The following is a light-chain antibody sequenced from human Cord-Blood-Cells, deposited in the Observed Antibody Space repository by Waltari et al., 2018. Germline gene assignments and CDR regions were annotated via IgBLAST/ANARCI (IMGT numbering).Light chain of an antibody. CDR3: SSYAGSNNVV. CDR2: EVS. Sequence: QSALTQPPSASGSPGQSVTISCTGTSSDVGGYNYVSWYQQHPGKAPKRMSYEVSKRPSGVPDRFSGSKSGNTASLTVSGLQAEDEADYYCSSYAGSNNVVFGGGTKLTVL. V-gene: IGLV2-8*01. J-gene: IGLJ2*01. CDR1: SSDVGGYNY.